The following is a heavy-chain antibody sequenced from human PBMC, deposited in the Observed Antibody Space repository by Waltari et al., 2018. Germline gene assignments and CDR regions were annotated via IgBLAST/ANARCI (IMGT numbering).Heavy chain of an antibody. CDR3: ARVLSYYYDSSGYRSGYYGMDV. V-gene: IGHV4-34*01. CDR2: INHSGST. D-gene: IGHD3-22*01. J-gene: IGHJ6*02. Sequence: QVQLQQWGAGLLKPSETLSLTCAVYGGSFSGYYWSWIRQPPGKGLEWIGEINHSGSTNYNPSLKSRVTISVDTSKNQFSLKLSSVTAADTAVYYCARVLSYYYDSSGYRSGYYGMDVWGQGTTVTVSS. CDR1: GGSFSGYY.